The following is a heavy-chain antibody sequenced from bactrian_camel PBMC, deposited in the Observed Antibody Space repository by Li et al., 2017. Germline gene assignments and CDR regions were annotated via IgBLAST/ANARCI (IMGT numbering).Heavy chain of an antibody. CDR2: IDPDGST. J-gene: IGHJ4*01. CDR1: GSTNSRRC. V-gene: IGHV3S26*01. CDR3: AAVSTGPCLSVISRGSPQRGDFQF. D-gene: IGHD7*01. Sequence: HVQLVESGGNSVQAGGSLRLSCIVTGSTNSRRCMGWFRQAPGKDREGVAAIDPDGSTSYADSVKGRFTITHDNTKNMHFLEMSNLQPEDSAVYYCAAVSTGPCLSVISRGSPQRGDFQFWGQGTQVTVS.